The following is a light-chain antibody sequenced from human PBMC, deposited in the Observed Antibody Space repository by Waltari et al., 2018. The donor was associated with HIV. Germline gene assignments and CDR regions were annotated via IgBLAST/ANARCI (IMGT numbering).Light chain of an antibody. CDR2: SNN. J-gene: IGLJ3*02. CDR3: AAWDDSLNGPV. Sequence: QSALTQPRSVSGSPGQSVTISCTGTSSDVGGYDYVSWYQQHPGEAPKLLIYSNNQRPSGVPDRFSGSKSGTSASLAISGLQSEDEADYYCAAWDDSLNGPVFGGGTKLTVL. CDR1: SSDVGGYDY. V-gene: IGLV2-11*01.